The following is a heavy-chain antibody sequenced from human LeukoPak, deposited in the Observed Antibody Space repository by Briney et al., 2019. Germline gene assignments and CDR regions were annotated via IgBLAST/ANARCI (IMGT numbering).Heavy chain of an antibody. D-gene: IGHD5-12*01. V-gene: IGHV3-30*04. CDR1: GFTFSSYA. J-gene: IGHJ4*02. CDR2: ISYDGSNK. Sequence: PGGSLRLSCAASGFTFSSYAMHWVRQAPGKGLEWVAVISYDGSNKYYADSVKGRFTISRDNSKNTLYLQMNSLRAEDTAVYYCARPLPTGYSGYEAPDYWGRGTLVTVSS. CDR3: ARPLPTGYSGYEAPDY.